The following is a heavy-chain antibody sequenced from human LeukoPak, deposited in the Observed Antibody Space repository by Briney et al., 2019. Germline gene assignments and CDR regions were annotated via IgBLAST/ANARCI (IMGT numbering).Heavy chain of an antibody. V-gene: IGHV3-23*01. CDR1: GFTFSSYA. CDR3: AHLPRGSGSDY. J-gene: IGHJ4*02. D-gene: IGHD3-22*01. CDR2: ISGSGGST. Sequence: PGGSLRLSCAASGFTFSSYAMSWVRQAPGKGLEWVSAISGSGGSTYYADSEKGRFTISRDNSKNTLYLQMNSLRAEDTALYYCAHLPRGSGSDYWGQGTLVTVSS.